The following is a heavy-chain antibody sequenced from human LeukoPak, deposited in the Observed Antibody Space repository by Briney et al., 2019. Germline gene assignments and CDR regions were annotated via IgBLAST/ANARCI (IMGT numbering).Heavy chain of an antibody. CDR1: GGSISSYY. Sequence: SETLSLTCTVSGGSISSYYWSWIRQPPGKGLEWIGYIYYSGSTNYNPSLKSRVTILVDTSKNQFSLKLSSVTAADTAVYYCARSGWYQYYFDYWGQGTLVTVSS. V-gene: IGHV4-59*01. CDR3: ARSGWYQYYFDY. CDR2: IYYSGST. J-gene: IGHJ4*02. D-gene: IGHD6-19*01.